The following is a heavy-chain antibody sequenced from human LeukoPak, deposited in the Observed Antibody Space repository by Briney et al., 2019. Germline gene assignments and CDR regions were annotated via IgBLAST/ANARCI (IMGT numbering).Heavy chain of an antibody. CDR3: ARGLVFGY. D-gene: IGHD2-15*01. V-gene: IGHV4-34*01. CDR1: GGSFSGYY. Sequence: SETLSLTCAVYGGSFSGYYWSWIRQPPGKGPEWIGEINHSGSTNYNPSLKSRVTISVDTSKNQFSLKLSSVTAADTAVYYCARGLVFGYWGQGTLVTVSS. CDR2: INHSGST. J-gene: IGHJ4*02.